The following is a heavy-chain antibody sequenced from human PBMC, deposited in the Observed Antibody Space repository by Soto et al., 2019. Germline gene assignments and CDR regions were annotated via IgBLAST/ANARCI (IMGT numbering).Heavy chain of an antibody. CDR1: GYTFNFYG. CDR3: ATRITVFGLLIPPFDP. J-gene: IGHJ5*02. CDR2: ISGFNGNT. Sequence: ASVKVSCKASGYTFNFYGITWVRQAPGQGLEWMGWISGFNGNTNYAADLQGRVTMTTDTSTSTAYMELRGLRSDDTAIYYCATRITVFGLLIPPFDPWGQGTQVTVSS. D-gene: IGHD3-3*01. V-gene: IGHV1-18*01.